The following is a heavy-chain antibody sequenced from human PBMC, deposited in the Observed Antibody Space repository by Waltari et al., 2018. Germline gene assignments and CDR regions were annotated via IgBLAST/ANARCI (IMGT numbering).Heavy chain of an antibody. D-gene: IGHD6-19*01. CDR1: GYSISSGSY. CDR3: ARQGQWLVMIDY. J-gene: IGHJ4*02. V-gene: IGHV4-38-2*01. CDR2: IYHSGST. Sequence: QVQLQESGPGLVKPSETLSLTCAVSGYSISSGSYWGWIRQPPGKGLEWIGSIYHSGSTYYNPSLKSRVTISGDTSKNQFSLKLSSVTAADTAVYYCARQGQWLVMIDYWGQGTLVTVSS.